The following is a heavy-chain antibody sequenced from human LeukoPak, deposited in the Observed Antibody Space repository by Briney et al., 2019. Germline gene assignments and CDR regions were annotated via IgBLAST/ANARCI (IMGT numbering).Heavy chain of an antibody. CDR1: GGSISSYY. Sequence: SETLSLTCTVSGGSISSYYWSWIRQPPGKGLEWIGYIYYSGSTNYNPSLKSRVTISVDTSKNQFSLKLSSVTAEDTAVYYCARVAAAGTGIFVNFYYSMDIWGKGTTVTISS. CDR2: IYYSGST. J-gene: IGHJ6*03. V-gene: IGHV4-59*01. D-gene: IGHD6-13*01. CDR3: ARVAAAGTGIFVNFYYSMDI.